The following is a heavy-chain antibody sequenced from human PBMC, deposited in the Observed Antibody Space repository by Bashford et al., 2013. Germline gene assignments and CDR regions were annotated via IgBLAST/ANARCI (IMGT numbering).Heavy chain of an antibody. V-gene: IGHV1-2*02. CDR3: ARDLEGRRLSGYDSSYYYGMDV. Sequence: ASVKVSCKASGYTFTAYYMHWVRQAPGQGLEWMGWINPNSGGTNYAQKFQGRVTMTRDTSISTAYMELSRLRSEDTAVYYCARDLEGRRLSGYDSSYYYGMDVVGPRDHGHRLL. J-gene: IGHJ6*02. D-gene: IGHD5-12*01. CDR2: INPNSGGT. CDR1: GYTFTAYY.